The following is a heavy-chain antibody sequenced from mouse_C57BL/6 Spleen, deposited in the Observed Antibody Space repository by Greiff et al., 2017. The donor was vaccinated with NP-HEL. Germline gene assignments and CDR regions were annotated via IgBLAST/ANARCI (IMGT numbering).Heavy chain of an antibody. CDR3: ARSHLLSYAMDY. D-gene: IGHD2-1*01. CDR1: GYAFSSYW. V-gene: IGHV1-80*01. J-gene: IGHJ4*01. Sequence: VQLQQSGAELVKPGASVKISCKASGYAFSSYWMNWVKQRPGQGLEWIGQIYPGDGDTNYNGKFKGKATLTADKSSSTAYMQLSSLTSEDSAVYFCARSHLLSYAMDYWGQGTSVTVSS. CDR2: IYPGDGDT.